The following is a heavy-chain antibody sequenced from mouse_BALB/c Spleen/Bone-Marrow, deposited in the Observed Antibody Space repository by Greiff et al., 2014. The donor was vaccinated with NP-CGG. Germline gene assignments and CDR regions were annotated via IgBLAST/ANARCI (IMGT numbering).Heavy chain of an antibody. CDR3: ARGGGHYFDY. J-gene: IGHJ2*01. CDR2: INPYNDGT. V-gene: IGHV1-14*01. CDR1: GYTFTSYI. Sequence: EVQLQQSGPELVEPGASVKMSCKASGYTFTSYILHWVKQKPGQGLEWIGYINPYNDGTKYNEKFEGKATLTSDKFSSATYMELSSLTSEDSAVYYCARGGGHYFDYWGQGTTLTVSS.